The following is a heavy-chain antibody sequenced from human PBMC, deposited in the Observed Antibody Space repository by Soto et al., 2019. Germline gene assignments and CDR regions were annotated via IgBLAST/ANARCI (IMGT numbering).Heavy chain of an antibody. J-gene: IGHJ6*02. CDR2: INPNSGGT. V-gene: IGHV1-2*04. D-gene: IGHD6-13*01. CDR1: GYTFTGYY. Sequence: ASVKVSCKASGYTFTGYYMHWVRQAPGQGLEWMGWINPNSGGTNYAQKFQGWVTMTRDTSISTAYMELSRLRSDDTAVYYCARDLIAAADNYYYYGMDVWGQGTTVTVSS. CDR3: ARDLIAAADNYYYYGMDV.